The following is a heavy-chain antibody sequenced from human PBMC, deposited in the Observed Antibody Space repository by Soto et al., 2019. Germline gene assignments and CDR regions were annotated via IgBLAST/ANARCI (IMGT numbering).Heavy chain of an antibody. CDR2: IYPGDSDT. CDR1: GCSFTSYW. CDR3: ARNGIAAAGGEYYYYGMDV. J-gene: IGHJ6*02. V-gene: IGHV5-51*01. Sequence: GESLKISCKGSGCSFTSYWIGWVRQMPGKGLEWMGIIYPGDSDTRYSPSFQGQVTISADKSISTAYLQWSSLKASDTAMYYCARNGIAAAGGEYYYYGMDVWRQGTTVTVSS. D-gene: IGHD6-13*01.